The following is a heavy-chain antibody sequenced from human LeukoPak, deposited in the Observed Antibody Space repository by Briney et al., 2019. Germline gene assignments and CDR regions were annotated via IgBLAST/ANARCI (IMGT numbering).Heavy chain of an antibody. CDR3: ARVLDTAMENHYYHYPFDY. J-gene: IGHJ4*02. V-gene: IGHV3-30-3*01. CDR2: ISYDGSNK. D-gene: IGHD5-18*01. CDR1: GFTFSSYA. Sequence: PGRSLRLSCAASGFTFSSYAMHWVRQAPGKGLEWVAVISYDGSNKYYADSVKGRFTISRDNSKNTLYLQMNSLRAEDTAVYYCARVLDTAMENHYYHYPFDYWGQGTLVTDSS.